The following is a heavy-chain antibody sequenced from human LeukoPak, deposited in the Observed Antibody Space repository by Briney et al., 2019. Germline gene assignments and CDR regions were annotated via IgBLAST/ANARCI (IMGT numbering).Heavy chain of an antibody. CDR1: GYTFSYFW. V-gene: IGHV5-51*01. CDR3: ARTLDYGSASTRYSDV. Sequence: GESLKISCQGSGYTFSYFWVAWVRRMPGRGLEWMGVIYPGDSDTRYSPSFQGQVTISADESINTAYLQWSSLKASDTATYYCARTLDYGSASTRYSDVWGKGTRVIVSS. D-gene: IGHD3-10*01. CDR2: IYPGDSDT. J-gene: IGHJ6*04.